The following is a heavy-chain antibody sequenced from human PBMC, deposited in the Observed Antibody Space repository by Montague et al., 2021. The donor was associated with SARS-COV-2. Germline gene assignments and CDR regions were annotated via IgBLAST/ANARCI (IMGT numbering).Heavy chain of an antibody. CDR3: ARGGLRYCSGGSCRTKDGMDF. D-gene: IGHD2-15*01. CDR1: GFTFSSYS. CDR2: ISSSSSYI. Sequence: SLRLSCAASGFTFSSYSMNWVRQAPGKGLEWVSSISSSSSYIYYADSVKGRFTISRDNAKNSLHLQMNSLRAEDTAVYYCARGGLRYCSGGSCRTKDGMDFWGQGTTVTVSS. J-gene: IGHJ6*02. V-gene: IGHV3-21*01.